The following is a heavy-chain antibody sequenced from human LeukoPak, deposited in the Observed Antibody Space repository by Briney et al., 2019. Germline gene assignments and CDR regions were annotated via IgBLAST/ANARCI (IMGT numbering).Heavy chain of an antibody. Sequence: PSETLSLTCTVSGASISSYYWSWIRQPPGKGLEWIGYIYYSGSTNYNPSLKSRVTISVDTSKNQFSLKLSSVTAADTAVYYCARYYSIAVAGPIDYWGQGTLVTVSS. J-gene: IGHJ4*02. D-gene: IGHD6-19*01. CDR3: ARYYSIAVAGPIDY. V-gene: IGHV4-59*08. CDR1: GASISSYY. CDR2: IYYSGST.